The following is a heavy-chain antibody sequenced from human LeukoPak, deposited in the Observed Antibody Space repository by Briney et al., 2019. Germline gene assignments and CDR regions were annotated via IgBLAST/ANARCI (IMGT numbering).Heavy chain of an antibody. CDR1: GFTFGDYA. V-gene: IGHV3-49*04. CDR2: IRSKAYGGTT. CDR3: TRDQVYSSSWYPRWYFDY. J-gene: IGHJ4*02. Sequence: GGSLRLSCTASGFTFGDYAMSWVRQAPGKGLEWVGFIRSKAYGGTTEYAASAKGRFTISRDDSKSIAYLQMNSLKTEDTAVYYCTRDQVYSSSWYPRWYFDYWGQGTLVTVSS. D-gene: IGHD6-13*01.